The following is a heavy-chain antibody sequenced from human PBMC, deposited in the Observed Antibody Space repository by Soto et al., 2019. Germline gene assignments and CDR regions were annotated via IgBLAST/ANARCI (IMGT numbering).Heavy chain of an antibody. V-gene: IGHV4-39*07. D-gene: IGHD1-26*01. J-gene: IGHJ4*02. Sequence: SETLSLTCTVSGGSISSTGYYWSWIRQPPGKGLEWIGEINHSGSTNYNPSLKSRVTISVDTSKNQFSLKLSSVTAADTAVYYCARLGGSYAVPHFDYWGQGTLVTVSS. CDR3: ARLGGSYAVPHFDY. CDR2: INHSGST. CDR1: GGSISSTGYY.